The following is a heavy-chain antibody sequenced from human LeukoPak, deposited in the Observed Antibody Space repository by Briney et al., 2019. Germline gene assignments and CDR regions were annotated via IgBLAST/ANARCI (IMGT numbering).Heavy chain of an antibody. CDR2: ISSSSSYI. CDR1: GFTFSSYS. D-gene: IGHD3-22*01. J-gene: IGHJ6*02. Sequence: GGSLRLSCAASGFTFSSYSMNWVRQAPGKGLEWVSSISSSSSYIYYADSVKGRFTISRDNAKNSLYLQMNSLRAEDTAVYYCARAAYYDSSGYYYYYGMDVWGQGTTVTVSS. V-gene: IGHV3-21*01. CDR3: ARAAYYDSSGYYYYYGMDV.